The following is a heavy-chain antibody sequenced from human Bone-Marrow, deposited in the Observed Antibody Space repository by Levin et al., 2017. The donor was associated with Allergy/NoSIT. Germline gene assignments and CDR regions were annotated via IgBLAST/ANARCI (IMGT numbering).Heavy chain of an antibody. Sequence: SQTLSLPCVIFGDSVSSNNAAWNWIRQSPSRGLEWLGRTYYRSKWYNDYAISVKSRITINPDTSKNQVSLQLKSVIPEDTAVYYCARDEGTYYDTSGYPTYYYYYGMDVWGQGTTVTVSS. CDR1: GDSVSSNNAA. V-gene: IGHV6-1*01. CDR2: TYYRSKWYN. D-gene: IGHD3-22*01. CDR3: ARDEGTYYDTSGYPTYYYYYGMDV. J-gene: IGHJ6*02.